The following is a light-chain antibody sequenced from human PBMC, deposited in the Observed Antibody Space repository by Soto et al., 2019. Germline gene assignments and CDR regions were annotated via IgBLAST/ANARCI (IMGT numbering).Light chain of an antibody. Sequence: EIVLTQSPATLSLSPGERATLSCRASQSVGIYLAWYRQKPGQAPRLLIYDAYNRTTGVPARFSGSGFGTDFTLTISRLEPGDFAFYYCQQRYDWPLTFGGGTKVDI. J-gene: IGKJ4*01. V-gene: IGKV3-11*01. CDR1: QSVGIY. CDR2: DAY. CDR3: QQRYDWPLT.